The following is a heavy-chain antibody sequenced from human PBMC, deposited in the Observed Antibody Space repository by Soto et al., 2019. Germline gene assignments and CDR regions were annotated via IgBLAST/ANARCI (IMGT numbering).Heavy chain of an antibody. CDR1: GFMFSTYL. V-gene: IGHV3-7*01. CDR3: VGALTYEVPYYYYGMDV. D-gene: IGHD3-16*01. CDR2: IRQGGNEK. Sequence: GGSLRLSCTASGFMFSTYLMSWVRQAPGKGLEWVANIRQGGNEKFYVDSVKGRFTISRDNAKKSLYLQMNSLRAEDTAVYYCVGALTYEVPYYYYGMDVWGQGTTGNGSS. J-gene: IGHJ6*02.